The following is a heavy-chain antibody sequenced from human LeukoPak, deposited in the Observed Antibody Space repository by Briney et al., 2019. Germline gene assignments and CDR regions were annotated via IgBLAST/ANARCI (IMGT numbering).Heavy chain of an antibody. J-gene: IGHJ4*02. D-gene: IGHD3-10*01. CDR3: ARDHPVRGVMIPFDY. V-gene: IGHV3-74*01. CDR2: INSDGSST. Sequence: GGSLRLSCAASGFTFTSYWMHWVRQTPGKGVVWVSRINSDGSSTRYADSVRGRFTISRDNAKNTLYLQMNSLRAEDTAVYFCARDHPVRGVMIPFDYWGQGTRVTVSS. CDR1: GFTFTSYW.